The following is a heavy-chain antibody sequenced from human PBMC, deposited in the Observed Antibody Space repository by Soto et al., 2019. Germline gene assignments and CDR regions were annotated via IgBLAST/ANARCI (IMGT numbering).Heavy chain of an antibody. V-gene: IGHV1-58*01. Sequence: ASVKVSCKASGFTFTSSAVQWVRQARGQRLEWIGWIVVGSGNTNYAQKFQERVTITRDMSTSTAYMELSSLRSEDTAVYYCAATLAPPWITIFGVVSLKYYGMDVWGQGTTVTVSS. CDR3: AATLAPPWITIFGVVSLKYYGMDV. CDR1: GFTFTSSA. J-gene: IGHJ6*02. D-gene: IGHD3-3*01. CDR2: IVVGSGNT.